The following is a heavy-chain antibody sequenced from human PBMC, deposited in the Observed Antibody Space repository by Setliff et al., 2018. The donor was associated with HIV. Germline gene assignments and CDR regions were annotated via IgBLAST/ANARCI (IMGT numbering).Heavy chain of an antibody. CDR2: ISRSSNYI. J-gene: IGHJ6*03. Sequence: GGSLRLSCTASAFTFSGFAMNWVRQAPGKGLEWVSYISRSSNYINYADSVKGRFTISRDNAKNSLYLQMSSLRAEDTAVYYCARDPSAGANLYYYVDVWGKGTTVTVSS. V-gene: IGHV3-21*05. CDR1: AFTFSGFA. CDR3: ARDPSAGANLYYYVDV. D-gene: IGHD1-26*01.